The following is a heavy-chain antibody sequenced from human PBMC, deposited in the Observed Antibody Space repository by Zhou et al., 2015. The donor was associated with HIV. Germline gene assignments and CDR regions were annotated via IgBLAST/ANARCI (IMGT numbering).Heavy chain of an antibody. D-gene: IGHD2-15*01. J-gene: IGHJ6*02. CDR3: ARVVVAATRTLTYYGMDV. CDR1: GGTFSSYA. CDR2: IIPIFGTA. Sequence: QVQLVQSGAEVKKPGSSVKVSCKASGGTFSSYAISWVRQAPGQGLEWMGGIIPIFGTANYAQKFQGRVTITADESTSTAYMELSSLRSEDTAVYYCARVVVAATRTLTYYGMDVWGQGTTVTVSS. V-gene: IGHV1-69*01.